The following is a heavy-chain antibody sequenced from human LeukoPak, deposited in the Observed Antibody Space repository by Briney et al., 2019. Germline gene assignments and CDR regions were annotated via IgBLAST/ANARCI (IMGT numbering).Heavy chain of an antibody. V-gene: IGHV4-39*07. J-gene: IGHJ3*02. D-gene: IGHD6-19*01. CDR1: GGSISSGSYY. Sequence: ASETLSLTCTVSGGSISSGSYYWGWIRQPRGKGREWIGSIYYSGSTYNNPSRKSQFTISVDTSKNQFSLKLSSVTAADTAVYYCARAGFEGSGWYFAAFDIWGQGTMVTVSS. CDR3: ARAGFEGSGWYFAAFDI. CDR2: IYYSGST.